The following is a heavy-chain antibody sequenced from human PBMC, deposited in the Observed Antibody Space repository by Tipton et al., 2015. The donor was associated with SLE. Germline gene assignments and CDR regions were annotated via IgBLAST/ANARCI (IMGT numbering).Heavy chain of an antibody. V-gene: IGHV4-4*08. J-gene: IGHJ6*03. Sequence: TLSLTCAVYGGSFSSYYWSWIRQPPGKGLEWIGYIYTSGSTNYNPSLKSRVTISVDTSKNQFSLKLSSVTAADTAVYYCAGSIAARLAYYYYYMDVWGKGTTVTVSS. D-gene: IGHD6-6*01. CDR3: AGSIAARLAYYYYYMDV. CDR2: IYTSGST. CDR1: GGSFSSYY.